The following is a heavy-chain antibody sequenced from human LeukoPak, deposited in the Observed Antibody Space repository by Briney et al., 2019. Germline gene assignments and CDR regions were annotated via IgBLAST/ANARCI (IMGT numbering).Heavy chain of an antibody. CDR3: AKSGYNRFDY. D-gene: IGHD5-24*01. CDR1: GFTFSSSA. Sequence: PGGSLRLSCAASGFTFSSSAMSWVRQAPGKGLEWVSNISGSGSGGSTYYADSVKGRFTISRDNSKNTLYLQMNSLRAEHTAVYYCAKSGYNRFDYWGQGTLVTVSS. CDR2: ISGSGSGGST. V-gene: IGHV3-23*01. J-gene: IGHJ4*02.